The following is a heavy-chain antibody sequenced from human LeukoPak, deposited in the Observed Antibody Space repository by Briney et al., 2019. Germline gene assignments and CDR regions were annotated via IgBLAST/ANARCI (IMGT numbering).Heavy chain of an antibody. Sequence: SQTLSLTCTVSAGSTTSVVSYWSWIRQPPGKGLEWIGYIYYSGSTYYNPSLKSRVTISVDTSKNQFSLKLSSVTAADTAVYYCARANDTSDAFDIWGQGTMVTVSS. CDR1: AGSTTSVVSY. CDR3: ARANDTSDAFDI. V-gene: IGHV4-30-4*01. CDR2: IYYSGST. J-gene: IGHJ3*02. D-gene: IGHD3-22*01.